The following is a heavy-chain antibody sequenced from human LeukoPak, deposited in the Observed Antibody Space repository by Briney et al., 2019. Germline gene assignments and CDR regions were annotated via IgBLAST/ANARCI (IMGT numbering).Heavy chain of an antibody. CDR2: ISSSGSTI. CDR3: ARDAPTTVTTFYYYYYMDV. CDR1: GFTFDDYG. D-gene: IGHD4-17*01. V-gene: IGHV3-48*03. Sequence: PGGSLRLSCAASGFTFDDYGMNWVRQAPGKGLEWVSYISSSGSTIYYADSVKGRFTISRDNAKNSLYLQMNSLRAEDTAVYYCARDAPTTVTTFYYYYYMDVWGKGTTVTVSS. J-gene: IGHJ6*03.